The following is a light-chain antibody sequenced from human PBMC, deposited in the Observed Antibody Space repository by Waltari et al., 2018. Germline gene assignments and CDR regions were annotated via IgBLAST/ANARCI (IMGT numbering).Light chain of an antibody. Sequence: SSELTQPPSVSVSPGQPARITRSGDALPTQHAYWYQQKPGQAPVLVIYKDSERPSGIPERFSGSSSGTTVTLTISGVQAEDEADYYCQSADSSGTYYVFGTGTKVTVL. CDR1: ALPTQH. J-gene: IGLJ1*01. CDR2: KDS. CDR3: QSADSSGTYYV. V-gene: IGLV3-25*03.